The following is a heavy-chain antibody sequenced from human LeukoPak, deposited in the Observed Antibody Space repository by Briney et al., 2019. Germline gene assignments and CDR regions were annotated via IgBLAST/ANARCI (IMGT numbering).Heavy chain of an antibody. Sequence: GGSLRLSCAASGFIFSSYWMHWVRQAPGKGLVWVSRINTDGSSTSYADSVKGRFTISRDNAKNTLYLQMNSLRAEDTAVYYCASGDTDFDYWGQGTLVTVSS. J-gene: IGHJ4*02. CDR2: INTDGSST. V-gene: IGHV3-74*01. D-gene: IGHD5-18*01. CDR3: ASGDTDFDY. CDR1: GFIFSSYW.